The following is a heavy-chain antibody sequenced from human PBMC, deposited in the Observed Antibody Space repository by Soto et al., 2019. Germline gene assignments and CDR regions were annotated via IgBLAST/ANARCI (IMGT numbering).Heavy chain of an antibody. CDR1: GFTFSSYA. Sequence: GGSLRLSCAASGFTFSSYAMSWVRQAPGKGLEWVSAISGSGGSTYYADSVKGRFTISRDNSKNTLYLQMNSLRAEDTAVYYCASALGDYYDSSGYFPDYWGQGTLVTVSS. CDR2: ISGSGGST. V-gene: IGHV3-23*01. CDR3: ASALGDYYDSSGYFPDY. D-gene: IGHD3-22*01. J-gene: IGHJ4*02.